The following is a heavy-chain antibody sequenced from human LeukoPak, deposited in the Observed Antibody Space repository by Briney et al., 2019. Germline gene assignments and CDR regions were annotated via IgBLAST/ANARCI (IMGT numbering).Heavy chain of an antibody. J-gene: IGHJ4*02. V-gene: IGHV3-30*04. CDR2: ISYDGSNK. CDR1: GFTFSSYA. Sequence: GGSLRLSCAASGFTFSSYAMHWVRQAPGKGLEWVAVISYDGSNKYYADSVKGRFTISRGNSKNTLYLQMNSLGAEDTAVYYCARAGSTSCYSSADYWGQGTLVTVSS. CDR3: ARAGSTSCYSSADY. D-gene: IGHD2-2*01.